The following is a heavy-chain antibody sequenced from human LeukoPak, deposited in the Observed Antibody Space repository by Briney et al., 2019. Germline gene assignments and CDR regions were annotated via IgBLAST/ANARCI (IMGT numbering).Heavy chain of an antibody. Sequence: ASVKVSCKASGYTFTSYYMHWVRQAPGQGLEWMGIINPSGGSTSYAQRFQGRVTMTRDTSTSTVYKELSSLRSEDTAVYYCARASRVYGGYQPWGQGTLVTVSS. V-gene: IGHV1-46*01. J-gene: IGHJ5*02. D-gene: IGHD5-12*01. CDR2: INPSGGST. CDR1: GYTFTSYY. CDR3: ARASRVYGGYQP.